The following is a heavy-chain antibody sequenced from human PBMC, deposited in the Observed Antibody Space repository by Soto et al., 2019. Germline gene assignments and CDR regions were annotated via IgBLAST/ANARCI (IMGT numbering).Heavy chain of an antibody. CDR2: IYYSGST. D-gene: IGHD6-13*01. Sequence: SETLSLTCTVSGGSISSSSYYWGWIHQPPGKGLEWIGSIYYSGSTYYNPSLKSRVTISVDTSKNQFSLKLSSVTAADTAVYYCAGPAAAGTWYYFDYWGQGTLVTVSS. V-gene: IGHV4-39*01. CDR3: AGPAAAGTWYYFDY. CDR1: GGSISSSSYY. J-gene: IGHJ4*02.